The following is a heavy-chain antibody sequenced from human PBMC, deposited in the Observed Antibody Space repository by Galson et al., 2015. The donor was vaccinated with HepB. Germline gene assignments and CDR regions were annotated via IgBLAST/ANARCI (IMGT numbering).Heavy chain of an antibody. CDR2: ISKSATVT. V-gene: IGHV3-23*01. D-gene: IGHD6-19*01. CDR3: ATGFKLAGAA. Sequence: LRLSCAASGLTFSSFAMSWVRQPPGKGLEWVSSISKSATVTYYVDSVKGRFTISRDDSKSTLYLQMNGLRAEDTAIYYCATGFKLAGAAWGQGTLVTVSS. J-gene: IGHJ5*02. CDR1: GLTFSSFA.